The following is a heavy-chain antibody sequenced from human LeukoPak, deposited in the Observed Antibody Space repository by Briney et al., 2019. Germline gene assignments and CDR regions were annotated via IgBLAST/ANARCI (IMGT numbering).Heavy chain of an antibody. CDR3: ATTTGYYYYFDY. Sequence: PGGSLRLSCAASGFTFTSYSMNWVRQAPGKGLEWVSYISSSNTIYYADSVKGRFTISRDNAKNSLYLQMNSLRDEDTAVYYCATTTGYYYYFDYWGQGTLVTVSS. D-gene: IGHD3-9*01. CDR2: ISSSNTI. CDR1: GFTFTSYS. J-gene: IGHJ4*02. V-gene: IGHV3-48*02.